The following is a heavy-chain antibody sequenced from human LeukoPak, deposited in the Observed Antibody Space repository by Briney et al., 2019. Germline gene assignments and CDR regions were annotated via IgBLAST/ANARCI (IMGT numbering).Heavy chain of an antibody. J-gene: IGHJ4*02. CDR3: ARDRDSGSTDY. CDR2: IYYSGST. D-gene: IGHD1-26*01. CDR1: GGSISSYY. V-gene: IGHV4-59*01. Sequence: SETLSLTCTVSGGSISSYYWSWIRQPPGKGLEWIGYIYYSGSTNYNPSLKSRVTISVDTSKNQFSLKLSSVTAADTAVYYCARDRDSGSTDYWGQGTLVTVSS.